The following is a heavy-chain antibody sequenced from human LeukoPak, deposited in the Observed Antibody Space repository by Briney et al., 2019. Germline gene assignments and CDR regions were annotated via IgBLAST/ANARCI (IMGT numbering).Heavy chain of an antibody. CDR1: GYTFTGYY. J-gene: IGHJ5*02. Sequence: ASVKVSCKASGYTFTGYYMHWVRQAPGQGLEWMGWINPNSGGTNYAQKFQGRVTMTRDTSISTAYMELSRLRSNDTAVYYCARDGNDGSGSHPWFDPWGQGTLVTVSS. CDR3: ARDGNDGSGSHPWFDP. D-gene: IGHD3-10*01. V-gene: IGHV1-2*02. CDR2: INPNSGGT.